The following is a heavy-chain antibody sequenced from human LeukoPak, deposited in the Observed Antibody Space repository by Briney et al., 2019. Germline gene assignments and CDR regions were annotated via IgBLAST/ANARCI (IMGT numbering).Heavy chain of an antibody. V-gene: IGHV4-61*02. CDR3: ARGTVTIFGDYGMDV. CDR1: GGSISSGSYY. D-gene: IGHD3-3*01. Sequence: SETLSLTCTVSGGSISSGSYYWSWIRQPAGKGLEWIGRIYTSGSTNYNPSLKSRVTISVDTSKNQFSLKLSFVTAADTAVYYCARGTVTIFGDYGMDVWGQGTTVTVSS. J-gene: IGHJ6*02. CDR2: IYTSGST.